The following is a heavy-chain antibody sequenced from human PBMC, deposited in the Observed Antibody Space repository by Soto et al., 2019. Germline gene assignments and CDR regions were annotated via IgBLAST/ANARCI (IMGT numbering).Heavy chain of an antibody. V-gene: IGHV1-58*01. CDR2: IVVGSGST. CDR1: GFTFSNSA. Sequence: SVKVSCKTAGFTFSNSAVQWVRQASGQGLEWMGWIVVGSGSTNYEQKLRERVTITRDMSTNTVHMELSSLRSEDTAVYYCAAELYSGGTCCSFDIWGQGTMVTVSS. D-gene: IGHD2-15*01. J-gene: IGHJ3*02. CDR3: AAELYSGGTCCSFDI.